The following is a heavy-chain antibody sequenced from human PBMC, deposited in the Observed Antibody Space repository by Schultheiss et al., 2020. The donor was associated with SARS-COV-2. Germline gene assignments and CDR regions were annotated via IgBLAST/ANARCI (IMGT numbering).Heavy chain of an antibody. D-gene: IGHD3-3*01. Sequence: SETLSLTCTVSGGSISSSSYYWSWIRQPPGKGLEWIGYIYYSGSTNYNPSLKSRVTISVDTSKNQFSLKLSSVTAADTAVYYCARDRYYDFWSGYYSDYYYGMDVWGQGTTVTVSS. CDR1: GGSISSSSYY. CDR2: IYYSGST. CDR3: ARDRYYDFWSGYYSDYYYGMDV. V-gene: IGHV4-61*05. J-gene: IGHJ6*02.